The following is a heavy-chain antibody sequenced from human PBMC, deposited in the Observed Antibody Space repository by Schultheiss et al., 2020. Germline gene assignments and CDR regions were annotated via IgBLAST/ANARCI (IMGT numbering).Heavy chain of an antibody. CDR3: AREEEGNYGDL. CDR1: GFTFTTYD. V-gene: IGHV3-30-3*01. D-gene: IGHD1-7*01. J-gene: IGHJ2*01. Sequence: GESLKISCAASGFTFTTYDMHWVRQAPGMGLEWVALISYDGSNKYYADSVKGRFTISRDNSKNTLYLQMNSLRAEDTAVYYCAREEEGNYGDLWGRGTLVTVSS. CDR2: ISYDGSNK.